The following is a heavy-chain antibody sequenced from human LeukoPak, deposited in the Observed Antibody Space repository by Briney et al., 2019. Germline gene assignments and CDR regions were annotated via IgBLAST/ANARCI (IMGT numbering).Heavy chain of an antibody. Sequence: EASVKVSCKASGGTFSSYAISWVRQAPGQGLEWMGGIIPIFGTANYAQKFQGRVTITTDESTSTAYMELSSLRSEDTAVYYCARAEVVTIFGVVIKYNWFDPWGQGTRVTVSS. D-gene: IGHD3-3*01. CDR2: IIPIFGTA. V-gene: IGHV1-69*05. CDR1: GGTFSSYA. CDR3: ARAEVVTIFGVVIKYNWFDP. J-gene: IGHJ5*02.